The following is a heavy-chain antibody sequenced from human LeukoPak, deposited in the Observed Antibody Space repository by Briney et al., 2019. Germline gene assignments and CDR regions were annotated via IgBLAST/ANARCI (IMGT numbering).Heavy chain of an antibody. CDR2: IIPILGIA. V-gene: IGHV1-69*04. D-gene: IGHD3-22*01. Sequence: GASVKVSCKASGGTFSSYAISWVRQAPGQGLEWMGRIIPILGIANYAQKFQGRVTITADKSTSTAYMELSSLRSEDTAVYYCAREDYYDSSGWDYWGQGTLVTVSS. CDR3: AREDYYDSSGWDY. CDR1: GGTFSSYA. J-gene: IGHJ4*02.